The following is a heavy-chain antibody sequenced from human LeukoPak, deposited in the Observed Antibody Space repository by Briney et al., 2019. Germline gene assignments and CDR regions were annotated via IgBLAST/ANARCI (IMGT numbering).Heavy chain of an antibody. CDR2: IYYSGST. J-gene: IGHJ4*02. CDR3: ARGSGSYYDY. Sequence: GSLRLSCAASGFTVSSNYMSWVRQAPGKGLEWIGSIYYSGSTYYNPSLKSRVTISVDTSKNQFSLKLSSVTAADTAVYYCARGSGSYYDYWGQGTLVTVSS. CDR1: GFTVSSNY. V-gene: IGHV4-59*05. D-gene: IGHD1-26*01.